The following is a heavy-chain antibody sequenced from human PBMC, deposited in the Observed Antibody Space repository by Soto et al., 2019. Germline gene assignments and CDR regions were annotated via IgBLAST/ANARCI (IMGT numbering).Heavy chain of an antibody. CDR3: ARSWVTGKGGIDV. CDR1: GYTFTSYG. V-gene: IGHV1-18*01. Sequence: QVQLVQSGAEVNKPGASVKVSCKASGYTFTSYGLSWVRQAPGQGLEWMGWINGYTGNTNYAQKFQGRVTMTTDTSTNPAYLDLWTLISDDTAVYYCARSWVTGKGGIDVWGQGTTVTVSS. D-gene: IGHD3-16*01. J-gene: IGHJ6*02. CDR2: INGYTGNT.